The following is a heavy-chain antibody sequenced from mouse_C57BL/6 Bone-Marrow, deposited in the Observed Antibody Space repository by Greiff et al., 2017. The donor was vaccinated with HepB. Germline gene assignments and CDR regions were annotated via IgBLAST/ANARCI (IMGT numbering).Heavy chain of an antibody. CDR1: GYTFTSYW. V-gene: IGHV1-55*01. D-gene: IGHD1-1*01. J-gene: IGHJ3*01. CDR2: IYPGSGST. Sequence: QVQLKQPGAELVKPGASVKMSCKASGYTFTSYWITWVKQRPGQGLEWIGDIYPGSGSTNYNEKFKSKATLTVDTSSSTAYMQLSSLTSEDSAVYYCAREESSYYYGSSSWFAYWGQGTLVTVSA. CDR3: AREESSYYYGSSSWFAY.